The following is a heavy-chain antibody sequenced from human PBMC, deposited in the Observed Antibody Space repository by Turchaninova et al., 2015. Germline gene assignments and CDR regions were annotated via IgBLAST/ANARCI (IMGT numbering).Heavy chain of an antibody. V-gene: IGHV3-23*04. D-gene: IGHD3-22*01. Sequence: EVQLVESGGGLVQPGGSLRLSCADSGFAFSSYARSWVRQAPGKGLGWVAAIGGSGGSTYYADSVKGRFTISRDNSKTTLSLQMNSLRVEDTAVYYCAKEVAYDSSAHLGYYFDYWGQGTLVTVSS. CDR2: IGGSGGST. J-gene: IGHJ4*02. CDR3: AKEVAYDSSAHLGYYFDY. CDR1: GFAFSSYA.